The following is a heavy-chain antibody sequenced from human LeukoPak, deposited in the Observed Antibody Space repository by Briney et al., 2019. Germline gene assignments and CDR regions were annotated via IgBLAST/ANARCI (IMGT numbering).Heavy chain of an antibody. CDR2: VSGDGQRT. CDR1: GFTFNNYA. J-gene: IGHJ4*02. Sequence: GRSLRVSCAGSGFTFNNYALNLVRQAPGKGLQWVAAVSGDGQRTCYADSVKGRFTIFRDNSMNTLSLQMNSLRADDTALYYCAKEQDNLLLLSHFDAWGQGILVTVSA. D-gene: IGHD1-14*01. CDR3: AKEQDNLLLLSHFDA. V-gene: IGHV3-23*01.